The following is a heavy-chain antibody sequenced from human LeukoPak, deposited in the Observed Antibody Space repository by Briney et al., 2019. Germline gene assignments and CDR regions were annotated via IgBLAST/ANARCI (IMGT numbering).Heavy chain of an antibody. V-gene: IGHV3-23*01. CDR3: ATEYSLWFGHGMDV. D-gene: IGHD3-10*01. Sequence: GGSLRLSCAASGFTFSSYIMNWVRQAPGKGLEWVSAISGSGGNTYYADSVKGRFTISRDNSKNTLFLQMNNLRAEDTAVYYCATEYSLWFGHGMDVWGQGTTVTVSS. J-gene: IGHJ6*01. CDR2: ISGSGGNT. CDR1: GFTFSSYI.